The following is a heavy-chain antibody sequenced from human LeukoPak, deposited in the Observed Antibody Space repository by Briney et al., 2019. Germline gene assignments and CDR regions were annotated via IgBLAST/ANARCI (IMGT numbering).Heavy chain of an antibody. J-gene: IGHJ4*02. CDR2: ISSSSSYI. CDR3: AGLVPAARAEGY. D-gene: IGHD2-2*01. Sequence: GGSLRLSCAASGFTFGSYSMNWVRQAPGKGLEWVSSISSSSSYIYYADSVKGRFTISRDNSKNTLYLQMNSLRAEDTAVYYCAGLVPAARAEGYWGQGTLVTVSS. V-gene: IGHV3-21*04. CDR1: GFTFGSYS.